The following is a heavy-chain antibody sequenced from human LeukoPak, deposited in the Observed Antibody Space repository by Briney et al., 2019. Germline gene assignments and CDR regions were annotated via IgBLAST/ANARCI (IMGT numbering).Heavy chain of an antibody. Sequence: ASVKVSCKASGYTFTSYDINWVRQATGQGLEWMGWMNPNSGNTGYAQKFQGRVTITRNTSISTAYMELSSLRSEDTAVYYCARGDPTLYYYNYMDVWGKGTTVTVSS. V-gene: IGHV1-8*03. CDR1: GYTFTSYD. CDR2: MNPNSGNT. J-gene: IGHJ6*03. CDR3: ARGDPTLYYYNYMDV.